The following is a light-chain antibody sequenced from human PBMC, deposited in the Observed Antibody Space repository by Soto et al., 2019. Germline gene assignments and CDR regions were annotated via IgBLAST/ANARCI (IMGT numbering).Light chain of an antibody. CDR3: QQYGSSPWT. CDR2: GTS. CDR1: HSVSSS. J-gene: IGKJ1*01. Sequence: EVVMTQSPATLSVSPGERATLSCRASHSVSSSLAWYQQNPGQPPRLLISGTSSRATGIPDRFSGSGSGTDFTLTISRLEPEDFAVYYCQQYGSSPWTFGQGTKVDIK. V-gene: IGKV3-20*01.